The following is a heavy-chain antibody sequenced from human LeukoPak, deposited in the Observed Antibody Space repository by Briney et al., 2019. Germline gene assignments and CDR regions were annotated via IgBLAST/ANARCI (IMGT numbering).Heavy chain of an antibody. J-gene: IGHJ5*02. V-gene: IGHV3-33*01. D-gene: IGHD6-19*01. CDR3: ARVSVAGTGIDP. Sequence: GXTXXXYGMHXVRQAPGKXLGWVAVIWYDGSNKYYADSVKGRFTISRDNSKNTLYLQMNSLRAEDTAVYYCARVSVAGTGIDPWGQGTLVTVSS. CDR1: GXTXXXYG. CDR2: IWYDGSNK.